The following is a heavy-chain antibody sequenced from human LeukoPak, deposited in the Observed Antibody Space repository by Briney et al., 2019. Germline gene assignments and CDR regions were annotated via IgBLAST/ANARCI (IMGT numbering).Heavy chain of an antibody. D-gene: IGHD3-22*01. Sequence: TSETLSLTCTVSGGSMVSGGSISSYYWSWIRQPPGKGLEWIGYVYYTGGTNNNPSLKSRITVSVDTSKNQFSLKLSSVTAADTAVYYCARSGAVYYHDSSGSNDAFDIWGQGTMVTVSS. CDR2: VYYTGGT. J-gene: IGHJ3*02. CDR1: GGSISSYY. CDR3: ARSGAVYYHDSSGSNDAFDI. V-gene: IGHV4-59*08.